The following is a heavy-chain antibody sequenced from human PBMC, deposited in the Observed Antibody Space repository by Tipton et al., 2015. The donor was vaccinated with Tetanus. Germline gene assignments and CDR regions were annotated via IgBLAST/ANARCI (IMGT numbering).Heavy chain of an antibody. J-gene: IGHJ3*01. Sequence: TLSLTCTVSGGSLSGYHWNWIRQPPGKGLEWIAYIFHSGSTNYSPSLKSRVAISMDTSKNQISLKLSSVTAADTAVYYCARRSYCSSSRCFDAFDLWGQGTMVTVSS. CDR3: ARRSYCSSSRCFDAFDL. V-gene: IGHV4-59*01. CDR1: GGSLSGYH. D-gene: IGHD2-2*01. CDR2: IFHSGST.